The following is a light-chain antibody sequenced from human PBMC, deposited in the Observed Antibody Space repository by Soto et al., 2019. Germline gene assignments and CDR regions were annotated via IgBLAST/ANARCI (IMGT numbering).Light chain of an antibody. CDR1: QDISNY. CDR3: QQYHNRHPIT. J-gene: IGKJ5*01. V-gene: IGKV1-33*01. CDR2: DAS. Sequence: DIQMTQSPSSLSASVGDRVTITCQASQDISNYLYWYQQKPGQATRLLIYDASNLQTGVPSSSSGSGSGAGFTFTISSLQPEDIVTYDSQQYHNRHPITFGRVTRLEIK.